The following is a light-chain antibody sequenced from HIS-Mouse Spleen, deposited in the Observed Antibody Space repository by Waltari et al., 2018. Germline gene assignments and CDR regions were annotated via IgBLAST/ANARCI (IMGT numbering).Light chain of an antibody. Sequence: SYELTQPPSVSVSPGQTARITCSGDALPKKYAYWYQQKSGQAPVVVLDEDSKRRAGIPEGCAGSSSGTMATLTSSGAQVEDEADYYCYSTDSSGNHRVFGGGTKLTVL. CDR1: ALPKKY. J-gene: IGLJ2*01. CDR3: YSTDSSGNHRV. CDR2: EDS. V-gene: IGLV3-10*01.